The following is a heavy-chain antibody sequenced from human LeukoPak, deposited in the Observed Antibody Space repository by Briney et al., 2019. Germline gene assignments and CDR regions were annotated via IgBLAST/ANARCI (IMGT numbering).Heavy chain of an antibody. D-gene: IGHD1-26*01. CDR2: ISYDGSNK. V-gene: IGHV3-30*18. J-gene: IGHJ5*02. CDR1: GFTFSSYG. Sequence: GGSLRLSCAASGFTFSSYGMHWVRQAPGKGLEWVAVISYDGSNKYYADSVKGRFTISRDNSKNTLYLQMNSLRAEDTAVYYCAKSSGVGAPYNWFDPWGQGTLVTVSS. CDR3: AKSSGVGAPYNWFDP.